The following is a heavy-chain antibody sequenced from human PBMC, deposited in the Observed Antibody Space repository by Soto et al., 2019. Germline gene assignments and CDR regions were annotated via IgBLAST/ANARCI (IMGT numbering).Heavy chain of an antibody. CDR1: GFSLSTSGVG. CDR3: VHRPYCVSTDSSDYDFLDI. D-gene: IGHD3-22*01. V-gene: IGHV2-5*02. Sequence: QIPLKESRPTLVKPTQTLTLTCTFSGFSLSTSGVGVGWIRQPPGKALEWIALISWADDKRYSPSLNRRLTITNATAKNQVVLRMTNMDPGDTATYYCVHRPYCVSTDSSDYDFLDIWSHGIMVTVSS. CDR2: ISWADDK. J-gene: IGHJ3*02.